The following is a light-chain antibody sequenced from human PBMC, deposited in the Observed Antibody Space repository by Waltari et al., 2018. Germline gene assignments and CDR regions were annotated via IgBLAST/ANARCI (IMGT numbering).Light chain of an antibody. V-gene: IGLV2-23*02. Sequence: QSALTQPASVSGSPGQSITISCTGTSSDVGNYNLVSWYQQHPGKAPKLIIYEVSQRPSGVSNRCSGSKSGTTASLTISGFQAEDEADFYCCSYAGSGSSVVFGGGTKLTVL. J-gene: IGLJ2*01. CDR2: EVS. CDR3: CSYAGSGSSVV. CDR1: SSDVGNYNL.